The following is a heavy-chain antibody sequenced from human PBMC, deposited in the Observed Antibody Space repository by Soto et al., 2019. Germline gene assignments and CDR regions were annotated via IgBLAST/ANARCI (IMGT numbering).Heavy chain of an antibody. CDR2: IWYDGSNK. J-gene: IGHJ4*02. Sequence: LRLSCAASGFTFSSYGMHWVRQAPGKGLEWVAVIWYDGSNKYYADSVKGRFTISRDKSKNTLYLQMNSLRAEDTAVYYCARGGGYYDSSGPFDYWGQGTLVTVSS. D-gene: IGHD3-22*01. CDR3: ARGGGYYDSSGPFDY. V-gene: IGHV3-33*01. CDR1: GFTFSSYG.